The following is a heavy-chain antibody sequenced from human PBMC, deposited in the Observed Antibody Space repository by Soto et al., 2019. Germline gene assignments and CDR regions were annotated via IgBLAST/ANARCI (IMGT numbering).Heavy chain of an antibody. CDR2: INAGNGNT. D-gene: IGHD5-18*01. CDR3: ERVTKRVYSYGPSYYYGMDV. V-gene: IGHV1-3*01. Sequence: GASVKVSCKASGYTFTSYAMHWVRQAPGQRLEWMGWINAGNGNTKYSQKFQGRVTITRDTSAGTDYMELSSLRSEDTAVYYCERVTKRVYSYGPSYYYGMDVWGQGTTVSGSS. CDR1: GYTFTSYA. J-gene: IGHJ6*02.